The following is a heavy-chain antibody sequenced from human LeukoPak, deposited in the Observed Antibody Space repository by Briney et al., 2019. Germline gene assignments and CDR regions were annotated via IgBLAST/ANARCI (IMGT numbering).Heavy chain of an antibody. CDR1: GGTFSSYA. D-gene: IGHD2-15*01. V-gene: IGHV1-69*04. CDR2: IIPILGIA. Sequence: GASVKVSCKASGGTFSSYAISWVRQAPGQGLEWMGRIIPILGIANYAQKFQGRVTITADKSTSTAYMELSSLRSEDTAVYYCAGGGVVAATDVLYYWGQGTLVTVSS. CDR3: AGGGVVAATDVLYY. J-gene: IGHJ4*02.